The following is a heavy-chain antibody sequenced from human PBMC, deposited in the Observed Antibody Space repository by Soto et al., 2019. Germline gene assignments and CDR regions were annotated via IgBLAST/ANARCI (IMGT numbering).Heavy chain of an antibody. D-gene: IGHD4-17*01. CDR2: ISGRGGST. J-gene: IGHJ6*02. Sequence: AGSLRLTCTAGGFTVINDARSLVRKAPDKGLEWASAISGRGGSTYYADSVKGRFTISRDNSKNMLFLQMNSLRAEDTALYYCAKDSTVTTSLYSYYYGLDVWGLGTPVTVSS. CDR3: AKDSTVTTSLYSYYYGLDV. V-gene: IGHV3-23*01. CDR1: GFTVINDA.